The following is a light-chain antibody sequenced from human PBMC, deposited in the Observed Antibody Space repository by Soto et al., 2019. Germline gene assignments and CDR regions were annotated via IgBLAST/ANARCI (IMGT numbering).Light chain of an antibody. CDR3: QQRSSWPRLT. Sequence: EIVLTQSPATLSLSPGERATLSCRASQSVSNYLAWFQQKPGQAPRLLIYDASNRATAIPARFSGSGSGTDFTLTISSLEPEDFVVYYCQQRSSWPRLTFGGGTKVEI. CDR1: QSVSNY. V-gene: IGKV3-11*01. J-gene: IGKJ4*02. CDR2: DAS.